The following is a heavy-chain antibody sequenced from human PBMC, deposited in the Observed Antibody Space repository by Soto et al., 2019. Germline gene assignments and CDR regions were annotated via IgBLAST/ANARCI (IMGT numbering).Heavy chain of an antibody. Sequence: QVQLVESGGNVVQPGRSLRLSCAASGFTFSSYGMHWVRQAPGKGLEWVAVIWYDGSNKYCVDSVKGRFTISRDNSKNTLYLQMNSLRAEDTAVYYCARGKTYFDYLGQGTLVTVSS. CDR3: ARGKTYFDY. CDR2: IWYDGSNK. CDR1: GFTFSSYG. V-gene: IGHV3-33*01. J-gene: IGHJ4*02.